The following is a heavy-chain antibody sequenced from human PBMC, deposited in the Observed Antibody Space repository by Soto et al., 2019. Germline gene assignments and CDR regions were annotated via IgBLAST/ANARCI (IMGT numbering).Heavy chain of an antibody. D-gene: IGHD2-21*01. Sequence: EVQLLESGGGLVQPGGSLRLSCAASGFTFSTHAMIWVRQAPGKGLNWVSTVDVGGGSTYYTDSVKGRFTVSRDNSKNTVYLPLNPLRAEDTAIYFCVSERGPAGVWACYIWGQGTMVTVSS. V-gene: IGHV3-23*01. CDR1: GFTFSTHA. CDR3: VSERGPAGVWACYI. CDR2: VDVGGGST. J-gene: IGHJ3*02.